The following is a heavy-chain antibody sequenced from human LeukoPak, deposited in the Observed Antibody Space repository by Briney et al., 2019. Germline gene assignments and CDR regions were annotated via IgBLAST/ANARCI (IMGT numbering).Heavy chain of an antibody. CDR2: INHSGST. V-gene: IGHV4-34*01. CDR3: AGYYYGSGSYYTFDP. Sequence: SETLSLTCAVYGGSFSGYSWSWIRQPPGKGLEWIGEINHSGSTNYNPSLKSRVTISVDTSKNQFSLKLSSVTAADTAVYYCAGYYYGSGSYYTFDPWGQGTLVTVSS. J-gene: IGHJ5*02. D-gene: IGHD3-10*01. CDR1: GGSFSGYS.